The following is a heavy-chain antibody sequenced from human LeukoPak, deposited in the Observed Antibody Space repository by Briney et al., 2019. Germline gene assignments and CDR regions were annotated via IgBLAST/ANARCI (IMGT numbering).Heavy chain of an antibody. D-gene: IGHD6-13*01. V-gene: IGHV1-69*13. CDR2: IIPIFGTA. CDR3: ARGGYSSSWRGFYYYYYMDV. Sequence: SVKVSCKASGGTFSSYAISWVRQAPGQGLEWMGGIIPIFGTANYAQKFQGRVTITADESTSTAYMELSSLRSEDTAVYYCARGGYSSSWRGFYYYYYMDVWGKGTTVTVSS. CDR1: GGTFSSYA. J-gene: IGHJ6*03.